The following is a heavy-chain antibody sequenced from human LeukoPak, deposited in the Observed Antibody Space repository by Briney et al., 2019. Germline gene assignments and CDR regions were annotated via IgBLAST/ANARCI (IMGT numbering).Heavy chain of an antibody. J-gene: IGHJ6*03. CDR1: GFTFDDYA. D-gene: IGHD6-19*01. CDR2: ISGSGGST. CDR3: AKDQWLVLQDYYYMDV. Sequence: GGSLRLSCAVSGFTFDDYAMHWVRQVPGKGLEWVSAISGSGGSTYYADSVKGRFTISRDNSKNTLYLQMDSLRAEDTAVYYCAKDQWLVLQDYYYMDVWGKGTTVTVSS. V-gene: IGHV3-23*01.